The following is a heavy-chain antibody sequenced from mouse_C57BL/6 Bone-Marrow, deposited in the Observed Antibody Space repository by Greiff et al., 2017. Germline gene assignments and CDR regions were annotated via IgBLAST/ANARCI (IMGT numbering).Heavy chain of an antibody. CDR1: GFTFSSYA. Sequence: EVMLVESGGGLVKPGGSLKLSCAASGFTFSSYAMSWVRQTPEKRLEWVATISAGGSYTYYPDNVKGRFTISRDNAKNNLYLQMSHLKSEDTAMYDCARGGLLRFAYWGQGTLVTVSA. D-gene: IGHD2-3*01. V-gene: IGHV5-4*03. CDR3: ARGGLLRFAY. J-gene: IGHJ3*01. CDR2: ISAGGSYT.